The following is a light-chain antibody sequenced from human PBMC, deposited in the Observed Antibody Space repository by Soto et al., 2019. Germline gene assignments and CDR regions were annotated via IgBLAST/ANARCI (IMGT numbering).Light chain of an antibody. V-gene: IGLV2-14*01. Sequence: QSALTQPASVSGSPGQSITISCTGTSSDVGGYNSVCWHQQHPGKAPKLMIYEVYNRPSGVSDRFSASKSGNTASLTISGLQADDEADYYCSSFTSTNTGVFGGGTKLTVL. CDR1: SSDVGGYNS. J-gene: IGLJ3*02. CDR2: EVY. CDR3: SSFTSTNTGV.